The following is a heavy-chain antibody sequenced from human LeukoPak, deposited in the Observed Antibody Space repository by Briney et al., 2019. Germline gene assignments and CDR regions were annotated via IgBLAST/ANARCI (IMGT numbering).Heavy chain of an antibody. V-gene: IGHV4-4*07. Sequence: SETLSLTCAVYGGSFSGYYWSWIRQPAGKGLEWIGRIYTSGRTNYNPSLKSRVTMSVDTSKSQFSLKLSSVTAADTAVYYCARDTSSSWPRDYYYYMDVWGKGTTVTISS. D-gene: IGHD6-13*01. J-gene: IGHJ6*03. CDR2: IYTSGRT. CDR1: GGSFSGYY. CDR3: ARDTSSSWPRDYYYYMDV.